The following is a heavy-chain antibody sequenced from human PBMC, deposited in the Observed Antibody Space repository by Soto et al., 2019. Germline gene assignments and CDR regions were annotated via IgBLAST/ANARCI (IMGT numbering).Heavy chain of an antibody. J-gene: IGHJ6*02. V-gene: IGHV2-5*02. CDR3: VRNWRYYGGDYYYGMDA. CDR1: GFSLNTGGVG. Sequence: ITLKESGPTLVKPTQTLTLTCTFSGFSLNTGGVGVGWVRQPRGKAMEWLALIYWDDDERYRPSLSSRLNITKDTINNQVVHTMTNMDPEDTATYYCVRNWRYYGGDYYYGMDAWGQGTTGTVSS. D-gene: IGHD3-10*01. CDR2: IYWDDDE.